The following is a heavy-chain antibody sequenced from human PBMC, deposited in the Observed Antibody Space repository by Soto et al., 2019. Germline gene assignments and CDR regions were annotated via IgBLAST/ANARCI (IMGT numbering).Heavy chain of an antibody. D-gene: IGHD3-3*01. CDR3: ARGSSVWSGYLVLRSRAFDI. CDR1: GGSFSGYY. V-gene: IGHV4-34*01. CDR2: INHSGST. Sequence: QVQLQQWGAGLLKPSETLSLTCAVYGGSFSGYYWSWIRQPPGKGLEWIGEINHSGSTNYNPSLKSRVTISVDTSKKQFSLKLSSVTAADTAVYYCARGSSVWSGYLVLRSRAFDIWGQGTMVTVSS. J-gene: IGHJ3*02.